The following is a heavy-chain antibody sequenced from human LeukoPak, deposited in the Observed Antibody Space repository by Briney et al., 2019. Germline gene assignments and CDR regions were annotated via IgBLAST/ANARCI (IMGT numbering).Heavy chain of an antibody. D-gene: IGHD1-26*01. V-gene: IGHV3-23*01. Sequence: GGSLRLSCAASGFTFSIYAMSWVRQAPGKGLEWVSAMTASDERTYYADSVKGRFSISRDNAKNTLYLQMTSLRVEDTAVYFCAKDFSESYDYWGQGTLVTVSS. J-gene: IGHJ4*02. CDR3: AKDFSESYDY. CDR2: MTASDERT. CDR1: GFTFSIYA.